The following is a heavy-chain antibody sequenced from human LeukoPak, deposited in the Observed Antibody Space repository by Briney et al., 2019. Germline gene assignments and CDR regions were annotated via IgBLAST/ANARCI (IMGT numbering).Heavy chain of an antibody. Sequence: AGGSLRLSCEASGFTFGSYGMTWVRQAPGKGLEWVSGITGTSTCTYYADSVRGRFTISRDNSKNTLHLQMNNLTADDTAIYYCARELVSLGTGYFDLWGRGTLVTVSS. CDR1: GFTFGSYG. CDR3: ARELVSLGTGYFDL. D-gene: IGHD7-27*01. V-gene: IGHV3-23*01. CDR2: ITGTSTCT. J-gene: IGHJ2*01.